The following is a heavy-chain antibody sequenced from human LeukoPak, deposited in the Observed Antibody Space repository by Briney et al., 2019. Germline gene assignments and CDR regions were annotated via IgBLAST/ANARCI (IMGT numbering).Heavy chain of an antibody. J-gene: IGHJ6*03. CDR1: GGSISSYY. CDR2: IYYSGST. D-gene: IGHD1-7*01. Sequence: PSETLSLTCTVSGGSISSYYWSWLRQPPGKGLEWIGYIYYSGSTNYNPSLKSRVTISVDTSTIQFSLKLSSVTAADTAVYYCARGNWNYAVYYYYMDVWGKGTTVTVSS. V-gene: IGHV4-59*01. CDR3: ARGNWNYAVYYYYMDV.